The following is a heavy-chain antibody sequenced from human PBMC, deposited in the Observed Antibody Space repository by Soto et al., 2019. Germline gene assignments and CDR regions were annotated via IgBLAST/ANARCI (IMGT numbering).Heavy chain of an antibody. CDR1: GYTFTSYA. J-gene: IGHJ4*02. CDR3: ARVNVLVPAAPFDY. D-gene: IGHD2-2*01. CDR2: INPSGGST. Sequence: VKVSCKASGYTFTSYAMHWVRQAPGQGLEWMGIINPSGGSTSYAQKFQGRVTMTRDTPTSTVYMELSSLRSEDTAVYYCARVNVLVPAAPFDYWGQGTLVTVSS. V-gene: IGHV1-46*01.